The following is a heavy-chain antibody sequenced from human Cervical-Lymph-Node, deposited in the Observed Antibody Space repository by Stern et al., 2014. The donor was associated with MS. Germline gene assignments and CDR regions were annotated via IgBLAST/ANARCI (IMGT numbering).Heavy chain of an antibody. CDR3: AKHRGEDWNYAFWFDP. J-gene: IGHJ5*02. D-gene: IGHD1-7*01. CDR2: ISDYGSNK. V-gene: IGHV3-30*18. Sequence: VQLVESGGGVVQPGTSLRLSCAASRFTFDNYGMHWVRQAPGKGMEWVALISDYGSNKHYAGSVKGRFTISRDNTSNTLFMQMNSLRAEDTAVYYCAKHRGEDWNYAFWFDPWGQGTLVTVSS. CDR1: RFTFDNYG.